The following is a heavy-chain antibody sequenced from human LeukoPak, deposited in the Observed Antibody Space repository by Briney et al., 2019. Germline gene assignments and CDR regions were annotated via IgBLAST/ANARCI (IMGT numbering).Heavy chain of an antibody. CDR2: IKKDGSET. CDR1: GFTFSTSW. D-gene: IGHD2-8*01. J-gene: IGHJ4*02. Sequence: GGSLRLSCAASGFTFSTSWMSWVRQVPGKGLEWVANIKKDGSETYYVDSVKGRFTISRDNAKNSLYLQMNSLRAEDTAVYYCASNDYFNYWGQGTLVTVSS. V-gene: IGHV3-7*01. CDR3: ASNDYFNY.